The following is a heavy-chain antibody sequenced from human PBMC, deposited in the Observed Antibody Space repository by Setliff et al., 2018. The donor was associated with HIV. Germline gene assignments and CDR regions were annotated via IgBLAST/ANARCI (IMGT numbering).Heavy chain of an antibody. CDR2: VYYSGST. J-gene: IGHJ4*01. D-gene: IGHD4-17*01. V-gene: IGHV4-59*11. CDR1: GGSISSHY. Sequence: SETLSLTCTVSGGSISSHYWSWIRQPPGMGLEWIGYVYYSGSTKYNPSLESRVTISVDTSKNQFSVKLTSVTPADTALYYCARGGTTVPNYFDYWG. CDR3: ARGGTTVPNYFDY.